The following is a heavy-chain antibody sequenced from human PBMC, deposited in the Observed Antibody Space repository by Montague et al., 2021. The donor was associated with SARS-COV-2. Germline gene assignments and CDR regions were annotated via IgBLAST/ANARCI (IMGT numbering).Heavy chain of an antibody. CDR2: SYHSGTA. J-gene: IGHJ4*02. Sequence: SETLSLTCTVSGSSINSNYYWGCIRQHPGKGLEWIGCSYHSGTAPXHTSLKSRVTITLDTSTNHFSLKVTSVTAADTTVYYCARAPYYGPGKPYQFDYWGRGTLVTVSS. V-gene: IGHV4-38-2*02. CDR1: GSSINSNYY. CDR3: ARAPYYGPGKPYQFDY. D-gene: IGHD3-10*01.